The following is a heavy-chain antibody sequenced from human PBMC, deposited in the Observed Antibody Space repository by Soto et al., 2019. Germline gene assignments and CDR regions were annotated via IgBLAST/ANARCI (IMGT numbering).Heavy chain of an antibody. CDR3: VRVYASNTFDI. D-gene: IGHD2-2*01. CDR2: ISNSGSVI. CDR1: GFSFISYS. Sequence: LRLSCAASGFSFISYSMSWVRQAPGKGLEWVSYISNSGSVIHDADSVKGRFTIPRDNAKNSLSLQMNSLRDEDTALYYCVRVYASNTFDIWGQGTVVTVSS. V-gene: IGHV3-48*02. J-gene: IGHJ3*02.